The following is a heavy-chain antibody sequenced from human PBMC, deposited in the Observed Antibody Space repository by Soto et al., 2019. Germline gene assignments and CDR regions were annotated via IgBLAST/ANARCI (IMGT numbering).Heavy chain of an antibody. D-gene: IGHD2-2*02. J-gene: IGHJ6*02. CDR3: ARAEYQLLYPYYYYYGMDV. CDR1: GFTFSSYG. CDR2: IWYDGSNK. Sequence: QVQLVESGGGVVQPGRSLRLSCAASGFTFSSYGMHWVRQAPGKGLEWVAVIWYDGSNKYYADSVKGRFTISRDNSKNTLHLQMNSLRAEDTAVYYCARAEYQLLYPYYYYYGMDVWGQGTTVTVSS. V-gene: IGHV3-33*01.